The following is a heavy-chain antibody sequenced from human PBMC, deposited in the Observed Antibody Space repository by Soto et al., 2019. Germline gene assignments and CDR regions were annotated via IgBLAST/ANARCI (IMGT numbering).Heavy chain of an antibody. Sequence: PPETLSLTCAVYGGSFSGYYWSWIRQPPGKGLEWIGEINHSGSTNYNPSLKSRVTISVDTSKNQFSLKLSSVTAADTAVYYCARGQYDFWSGRGNWFDPWGQGTLVTVSS. J-gene: IGHJ5*02. CDR3: ARGQYDFWSGRGNWFDP. CDR1: GGSFSGYY. D-gene: IGHD3-3*01. V-gene: IGHV4-34*01. CDR2: INHSGST.